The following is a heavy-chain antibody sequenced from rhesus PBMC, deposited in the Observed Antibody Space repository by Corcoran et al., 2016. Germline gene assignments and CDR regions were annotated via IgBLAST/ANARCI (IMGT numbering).Heavy chain of an antibody. CDR1: GGSISGSS. J-gene: IGHJ4*01. Sequence: QVQLQESAPGLVKPSATLSLTCAVSGGSISGSSCNWIRQPPGKGLAWIGYIGGSSGSTDYNPSLKSRVTISTDTSKNQLSLRLSSVTAADTAVYYCARASKWVQNWGQGVLVTVSS. V-gene: IGHV4S5*01. D-gene: IGHD5-24*01. CDR2: IGGSSGST. CDR3: ARASKWVQN.